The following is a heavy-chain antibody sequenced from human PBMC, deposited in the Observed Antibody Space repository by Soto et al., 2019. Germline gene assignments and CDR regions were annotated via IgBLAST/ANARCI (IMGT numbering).Heavy chain of an antibody. CDR3: AREGPLGNFWSGYSPYLYGMDG. CDR2: ISAYNGNT. Sequence: ASVKVSCKASCYTFTSYGISWVRQAPGQGLEWMGWISAYNGNTNYAQKLQGRVTMTTDTSTSTAYMGLRSSVTAADTAVYYWAREGPLGNFWSGYSPYLYGMDGWGQGTPVTVSS. J-gene: IGHJ6*01. CDR1: CYTFTSYG. D-gene: IGHD3-3*01. V-gene: IGHV1-18*01.